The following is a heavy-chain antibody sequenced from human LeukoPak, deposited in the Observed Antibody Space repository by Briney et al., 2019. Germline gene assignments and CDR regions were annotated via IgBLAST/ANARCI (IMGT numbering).Heavy chain of an antibody. CDR2: IYYSGST. J-gene: IGHJ6*03. CDR1: GGSISSSSYY. Sequence: PSETLSLTCTVSGGSISSSSYYWGWIRQPPGKGLEWIGYIYYSGSTYYNPSLRSRVTISVDTSKNQFSLKLSSVTAADTAVYYCARASGAPPYYYYYYMDVWGKGTTVTVSS. CDR3: ARASGAPPYYYYYYMDV. V-gene: IGHV4-39*07. D-gene: IGHD7-27*01.